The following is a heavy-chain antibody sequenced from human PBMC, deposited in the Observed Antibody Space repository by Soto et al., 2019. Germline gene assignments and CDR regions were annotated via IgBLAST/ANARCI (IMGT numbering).Heavy chain of an antibody. CDR2: VYYSGST. J-gene: IGHJ4*02. V-gene: IGHV4-59*01. CDR1: GGSFSAYS. Sequence: QVQLQESGPGLVKPSESLSLTCTVSGGSFSAYSWGWIRQPPGKGLEWIGYVYYSGSTTYNPSLASRVTISIDTSKKQFSLKLRSVTAADTAVYFCAGDYGSGSYRFDTWGQGTLVTVSS. D-gene: IGHD3-10*01. CDR3: AGDYGSGSYRFDT.